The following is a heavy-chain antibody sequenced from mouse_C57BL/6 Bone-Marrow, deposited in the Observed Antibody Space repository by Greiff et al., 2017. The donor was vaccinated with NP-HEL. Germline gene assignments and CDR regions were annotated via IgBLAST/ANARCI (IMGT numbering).Heavy chain of an antibody. V-gene: IGHV1-64*01. D-gene: IGHD1-1*01. J-gene: IGHJ1*03. CDR1: GYTFTSYW. CDR3: ARSYYYGIWYFDV. Sequence: QVQLQQPGAELVKPGASVKLSCKASGYTFTSYWMHWVKQRPGQGLEWIGMIHPNSGSTNYNEKFKSKATLTVDKSSSTAYMQLSSLTSEVSAVYYCARSYYYGIWYFDVWGTGTTVTVSS. CDR2: IHPNSGST.